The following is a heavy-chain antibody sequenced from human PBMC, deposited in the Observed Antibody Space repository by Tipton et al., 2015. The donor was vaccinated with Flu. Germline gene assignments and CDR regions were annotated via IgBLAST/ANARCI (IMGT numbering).Heavy chain of an antibody. J-gene: IGHJ4*02. CDR1: GFIVSDNF. CDR2: IYAGGTT. CDR3: ARDVSGYSGYVH. D-gene: IGHD5-12*01. Sequence: SLRLSCAASGFIVSDNFMSWVRQAPGKGLEWVSIIYAGGTTSYADSVKGRFTISRDNSNNTLYLQMNSLRPEDTAVYYCARDVSGYSGYVHWGQGTLVTVSS. V-gene: IGHV3-66*02.